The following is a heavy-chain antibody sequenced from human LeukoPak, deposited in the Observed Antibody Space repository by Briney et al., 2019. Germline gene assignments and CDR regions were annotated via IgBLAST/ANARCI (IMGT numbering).Heavy chain of an antibody. CDR1: GFTFSSYA. CDR3: ASVRSDGDFPNFDY. D-gene: IGHD4-17*01. V-gene: IGHV3-23*01. J-gene: IGHJ4*02. Sequence: SGGSLRLSCADSGFTFSSYAMRWVRQAPGKGLEWVSAISGSGGSTYYADSVKGRFTISRDNSKNTLYLQMNSLRAEDTAVYYCASVRSDGDFPNFDYWGQGTLVTVSS. CDR2: ISGSGGST.